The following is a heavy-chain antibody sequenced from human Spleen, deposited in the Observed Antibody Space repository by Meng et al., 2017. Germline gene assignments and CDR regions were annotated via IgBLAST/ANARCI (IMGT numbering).Heavy chain of an antibody. J-gene: IGHJ4*02. V-gene: IGHV1-2*06. CDR3: ARDEDISAAGKLFGDY. CDR1: GYNFPDYY. CDR2: INPKGGDT. D-gene: IGHD6-25*01. Sequence: QGQLVQAGAEVKKPGATWTVPCKPPGYNFPDYYIHWVRRAPGQGLEWMGRINPKGGDTHYAQKFQARVTMTGDTSISTAYMELSGLRSDDTAMYYCARDEDISAAGKLFGDYWGQGTLVTVSS.